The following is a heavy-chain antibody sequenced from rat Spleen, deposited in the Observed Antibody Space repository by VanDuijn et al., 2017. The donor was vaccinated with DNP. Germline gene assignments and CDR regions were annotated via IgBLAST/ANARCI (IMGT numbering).Heavy chain of an antibody. CDR2: ISYDGGST. Sequence: EVQLVESGGGLVQPGRSLKLSCAASGFTFSDYYMAWVRQAPTKGLEWVAYISYDGGSTYYGDSVKGRFTISRDNAKSTLHLQMDSLRSEDTATYYCTRPRGSYGGYRMDAWGQGTSVSVSS. V-gene: IGHV5-20*01. CDR3: TRPRGSYGGYRMDA. J-gene: IGHJ4*01. CDR1: GFTFSDYY. D-gene: IGHD1-11*01.